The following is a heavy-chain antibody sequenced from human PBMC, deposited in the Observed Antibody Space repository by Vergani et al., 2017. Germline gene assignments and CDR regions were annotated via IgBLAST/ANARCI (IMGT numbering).Heavy chain of an antibody. V-gene: IGHV3-66*01. J-gene: IGHJ4*02. CDR3: ARDVHRYSYGFVY. CDR2: IYSGGST. CDR1: GFTVSSNY. D-gene: IGHD5-18*01. Sequence: EVQLVESGGGLVQPGGSLRLSCAASGFTVSSNYMSWVRQAPGKGLEWVSVIYSGGSTYYADSLKGRFTISRDNAKNSLYLQMNSLRAEDTAVYYCARDVHRYSYGFVYWGQGTLVTVSS.